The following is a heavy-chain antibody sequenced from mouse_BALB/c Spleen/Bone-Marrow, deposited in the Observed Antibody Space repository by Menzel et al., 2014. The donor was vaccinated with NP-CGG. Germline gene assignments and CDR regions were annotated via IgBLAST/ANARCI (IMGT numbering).Heavy chain of an antibody. Sequence: VQLQQSGPGLVQPSQSLSIPCTVSGFSLTTYDVVWVRQSPGKGLEWLGVIWSGGSTDYNAAFISRLSINKDNSKSQVFFKMNNLQAYDTAIYYCARRNGNFRYYTMDYWGQGTSVIVSS. CDR1: GFSLTTYD. J-gene: IGHJ4*01. CDR3: ARRNGNFRYYTMDY. D-gene: IGHD2-1*01. CDR2: IWSGGST. V-gene: IGHV2-2*01.